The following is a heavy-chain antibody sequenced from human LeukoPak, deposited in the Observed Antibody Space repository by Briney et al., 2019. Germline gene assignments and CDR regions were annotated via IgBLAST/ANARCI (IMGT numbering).Heavy chain of an antibody. CDR2: IYYSGNS. CDR3: ARGGGEPAYCGGDCYSADY. D-gene: IGHD2-21*02. CDR1: GGSISGYY. V-gene: IGHV4-59*01. Sequence: KSSETLSLTCTVSGGSISGYYWSWIRQPPGKGLEWIGYIYYSGNSNYNPSLKSRVTISADTSKNQFSLKLSSVTAADTAVYYCARGGGEPAYCGGDCYSADYWGQGTLVTVSS. J-gene: IGHJ4*02.